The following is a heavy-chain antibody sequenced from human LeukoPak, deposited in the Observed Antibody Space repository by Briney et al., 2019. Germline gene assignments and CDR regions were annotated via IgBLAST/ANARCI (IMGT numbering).Heavy chain of an antibody. CDR1: GGTFSSYA. CDR3: ARDGSYGDYNWFHP. CDR2: IIPIFGTA. V-gene: IGHV1-69*01. J-gene: IGHJ5*02. Sequence: SVKVSCKASGGTFSSYAISWVRQAPGQGLEWMGGIIPIFGTANYAQKFQGRVTITADESTSIAYMELISLRSEDTAVYYCARDGSYGDYNWFHPWGQGTLVTV. D-gene: IGHD4-17*01.